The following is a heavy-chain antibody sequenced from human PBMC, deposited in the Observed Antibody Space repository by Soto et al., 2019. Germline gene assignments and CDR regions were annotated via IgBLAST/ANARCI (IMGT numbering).Heavy chain of an antibody. Sequence: QVQLQESGPGLVKPSQTLSLTCTVSGGSISTNDLYWAWIRQHPGTGLDWIGYVHHTGSTFYNPALKSRPSISVDTSKNQFSLKLNSGTAADTAVYYCAEGELYWPYWGQGALVTVSS. D-gene: IGHD3-16*01. V-gene: IGHV4-31*03. CDR1: GGSISTNDLY. J-gene: IGHJ1*01. CDR2: VHHTGST. CDR3: AEGELYWPY.